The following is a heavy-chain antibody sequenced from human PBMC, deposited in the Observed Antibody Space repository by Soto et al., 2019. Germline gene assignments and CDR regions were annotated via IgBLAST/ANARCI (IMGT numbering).Heavy chain of an antibody. J-gene: IGHJ5*02. CDR1: GGPISSGGYS. CDR2: IYHSGST. Sequence: QLQLQESGSGLVKPSQTLSLTCAVSGGPISSGGYSWSWIRQPPGKGLEWIGYIYHSGSTYYNPSLKSRVTIPVDRSKNQFSLKLSSVTAADTAVYYCARWWMYAPRFDRLGQGSLVTVSS. CDR3: ARWWMYAPRFDR. V-gene: IGHV4-30-2*01. D-gene: IGHD2-8*01.